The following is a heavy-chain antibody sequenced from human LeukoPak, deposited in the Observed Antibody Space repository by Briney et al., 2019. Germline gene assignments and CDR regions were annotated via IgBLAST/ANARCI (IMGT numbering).Heavy chain of an antibody. Sequence: GGSLRPSCAASGFTFSTYSMNWVRQAPGKGPEWVSLSADGGSTFYADSVRGRFSISRDNSKNSLYLQMNSLRTEDTAMYYCAKESGKFDYWGQGTLVAVSS. CDR3: AKESGKFDY. CDR2: SADGGST. CDR1: GFTFSTYS. J-gene: IGHJ4*02. V-gene: IGHV3-43*02.